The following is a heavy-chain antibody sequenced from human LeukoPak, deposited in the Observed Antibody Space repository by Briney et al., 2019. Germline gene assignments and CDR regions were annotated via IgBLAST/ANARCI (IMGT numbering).Heavy chain of an antibody. J-gene: IGHJ2*01. V-gene: IGHV4-59*08. CDR3: ARPGDCSGGTCCWYFDL. D-gene: IGHD2-15*01. CDR2: IYDRGSI. CDR1: GGSISSYY. Sequence: PSETLSLTCTVSGGSISSYYWSWIRQPPGKGLEWIGYIYDRGSINYNPSLKSRVTISLDTSKNQFSLKLSSVTAADTAVYYCARPGDCSGGTCCWYFDLWGRGTLVTVSS.